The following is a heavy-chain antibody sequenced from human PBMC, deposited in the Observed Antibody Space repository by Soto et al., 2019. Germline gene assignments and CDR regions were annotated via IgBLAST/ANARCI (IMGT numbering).Heavy chain of an antibody. J-gene: IGHJ4*02. CDR1: GFTFSDYY. CDR2: ISSSGSTI. CDR3: ASDYSSLSRAQDY. V-gene: IGHV3-11*01. Sequence: GGSLRLSCAASGFTFSDYYMSWIRQAPGKGLEWVSYISSSGSTIYYADSVKGRFTISRDNAKNSLYLQMNSLRAEDTAVYYWASDYSSLSRAQDYWGQGTLVTVSS. D-gene: IGHD6-13*01.